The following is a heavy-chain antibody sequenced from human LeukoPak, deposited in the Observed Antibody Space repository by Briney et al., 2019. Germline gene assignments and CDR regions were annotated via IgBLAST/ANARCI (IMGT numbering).Heavy chain of an antibody. CDR2: IYYSGST. CDR3: AYYDFWSGDPAFDI. Sequence: SETLSLTCIVSGGSISSGDYYWSWIRQPPGKGLEWIGYIYYSGSTYYNPSLKSRVTISVDTSKNQFSLKLSSVTAADTAVYYCAYYDFWSGDPAFDIWGQGTMVTVSS. J-gene: IGHJ3*02. V-gene: IGHV4-30-4*08. CDR1: GGSISSGDYY. D-gene: IGHD3-3*01.